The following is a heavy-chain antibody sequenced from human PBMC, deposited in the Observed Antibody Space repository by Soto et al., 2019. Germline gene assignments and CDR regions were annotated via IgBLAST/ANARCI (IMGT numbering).Heavy chain of an antibody. CDR2: IYWDDDK. CDR3: AQSRRYFDWLPHPHYFDY. D-gene: IGHD3-9*01. V-gene: IGHV2-5*02. Sequence: GSGPTLVNPTQTLTLTCTFSGFSLSTSGVGVGWIRQPPGKALEWLALIYWDDDKRYSPSLKSRLTITKDTSKNQVVLTMTNMDPVDTATYYCAQSRRYFDWLPHPHYFDYWGQGTLVTVSS. CDR1: GFSLSTSGVG. J-gene: IGHJ4*02.